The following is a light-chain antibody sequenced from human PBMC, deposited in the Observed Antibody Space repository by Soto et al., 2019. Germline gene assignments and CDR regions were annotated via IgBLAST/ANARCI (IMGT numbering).Light chain of an antibody. V-gene: IGKV1-9*01. Sequence: LTQSRSSLDASVGDSITFNCLASEDISSYLVWYPTTPGAAPKLLIYAASALHSGVPSRFRGSGSGTDFTLTISSLHPEEFAVYVGQQFKNYPIPFGQGTRVEIK. J-gene: IGKJ5*01. CDR3: QQFKNYPIP. CDR2: AAS. CDR1: EDISSY.